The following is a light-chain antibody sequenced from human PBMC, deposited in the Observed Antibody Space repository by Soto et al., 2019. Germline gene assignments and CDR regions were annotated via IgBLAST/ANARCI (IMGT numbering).Light chain of an antibody. CDR1: SGHSSYI. Sequence: QAVVTQSSSASASLGSSVKLTCTLSSGHSSYIIAWHQQQPGKAPRYLMKIEGSGSYNEGSGVPDRFSGSSSGADRYLTISNLQFEDEADYYCETWDSNTWVFGGGTKLTVL. CDR2: IEGSGSY. J-gene: IGLJ3*02. V-gene: IGLV4-60*02. CDR3: ETWDSNTWV.